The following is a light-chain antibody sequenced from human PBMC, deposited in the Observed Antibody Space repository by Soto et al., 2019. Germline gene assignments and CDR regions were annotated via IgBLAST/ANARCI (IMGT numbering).Light chain of an antibody. J-gene: IGKJ1*01. CDR1: RHINNH. V-gene: IGKV1-17*01. Sequence: IQLTQSPSSLSASVGDTVTITCRASRHINNHLNWYQQKPGKAPKLLIFAASSLQSGVPSRFSGSGSGTEFTLTISSLQPDDFATYYCQHYNSYSEAFGQGTKVDIK. CDR3: QHYNSYSEA. CDR2: AAS.